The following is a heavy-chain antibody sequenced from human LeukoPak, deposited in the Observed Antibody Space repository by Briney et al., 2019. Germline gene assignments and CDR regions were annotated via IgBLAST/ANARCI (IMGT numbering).Heavy chain of an antibody. V-gene: IGHV3-30*04. CDR2: TSYDGGNK. CDR1: GFTFRSHA. CDR3: ARGGTSSSWYVDY. J-gene: IGHJ4*02. D-gene: IGHD6-13*01. Sequence: GGSLRLSCSTSGFTFRSHAMHWVRQAPGKGLEWVAVTSYDGGNKFYADSVKGRFTISRDNSKNTLNLQMNSLRTEDTAVYFCARGGTSSSWYVDYWGQGNLVTVSS.